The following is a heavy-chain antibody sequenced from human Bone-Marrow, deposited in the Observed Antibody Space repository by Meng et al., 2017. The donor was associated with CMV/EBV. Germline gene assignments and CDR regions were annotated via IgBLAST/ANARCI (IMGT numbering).Heavy chain of an antibody. V-gene: IGHV1-18*01. Sequence: QFKRVQSGAEVKKPGASVKVSCKAAGYTFTSYGISWVRQAPGQGLEWMGWISAYNGNTNYAQKLQGRVTMTTDTSTSTAYMELRSLRSDDTAVYYCAREGRIAVAGLHWFDPWGQGTLVTVSS. J-gene: IGHJ5*02. CDR3: AREGRIAVAGLHWFDP. CDR2: ISAYNGNT. CDR1: GYTFTSYG. D-gene: IGHD6-19*01.